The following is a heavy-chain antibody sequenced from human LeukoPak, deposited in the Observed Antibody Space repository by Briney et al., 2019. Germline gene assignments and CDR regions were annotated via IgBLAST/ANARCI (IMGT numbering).Heavy chain of an antibody. CDR1: GYTFTNYL. CDR3: VREESGGYFDY. D-gene: IGHD2-8*02. Sequence: TSVKVSCKASGYTFTNYLLHWVRQAPGQGLEWVGRITPSVDTTNYAQKFRDRVTMTRDTSTSTLYMELSSLRSEDTAVYHCVREESGGYFDYWGQGTLVTVSS. V-gene: IGHV1-46*01. J-gene: IGHJ4*02. CDR2: ITPSVDTT.